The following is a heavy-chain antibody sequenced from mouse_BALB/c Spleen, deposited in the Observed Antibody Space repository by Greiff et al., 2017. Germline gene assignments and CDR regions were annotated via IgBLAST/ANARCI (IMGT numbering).Heavy chain of an antibody. CDR2: ISTYYGNT. Sequence: QVQLKESGPELVRPGVSVKISCKGSGYTFTDYAMHWVKQSHAKSLEWIGVISTYYGNTNYNQKFKGKATMTVDKSSSTAYMELARLTSEDSAIYYCAREYGNYTWFAYWGQGTLVTVSA. J-gene: IGHJ3*01. D-gene: IGHD2-10*02. CDR3: AREYGNYTWFAY. CDR1: GYTFTDYA. V-gene: IGHV1-67*01.